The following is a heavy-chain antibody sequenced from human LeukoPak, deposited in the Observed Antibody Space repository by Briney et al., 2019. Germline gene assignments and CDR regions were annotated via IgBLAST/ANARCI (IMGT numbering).Heavy chain of an antibody. CDR1: GGTFSSYA. CDR2: IIPIFGTA. J-gene: IGHJ5*02. CDR3: ARDRPTDYDILTGRFDP. D-gene: IGHD3-9*01. Sequence: SVNVSCKASGGTFSSYAISWVRQAPGQGREWMGGIIPIFGTANYAQKFQGRVTITADESTSIAYMELSSLRSEDTAVYYCARDRPTDYDILTGRFDPWGQGTLVTVSS. V-gene: IGHV1-69*01.